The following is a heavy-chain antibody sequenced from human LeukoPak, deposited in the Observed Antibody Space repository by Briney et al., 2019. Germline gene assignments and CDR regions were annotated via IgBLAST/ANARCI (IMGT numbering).Heavy chain of an antibody. Sequence: ASETLSLTCTVSGGSINNYYWSWIRQPAGEGLEWIGRIYSSGSASYNPSLKSRVTLSGDTSKNQLSLKLRYVTAADTAVYCCTREPSPRGQGTLVTVSS. CDR1: GGSINNYY. CDR2: IYSSGSA. J-gene: IGHJ5*02. V-gene: IGHV4-4*07. CDR3: TREPSP.